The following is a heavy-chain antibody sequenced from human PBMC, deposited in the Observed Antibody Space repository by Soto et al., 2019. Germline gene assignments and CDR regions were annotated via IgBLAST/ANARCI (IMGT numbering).Heavy chain of an antibody. J-gene: IGHJ4*02. CDR3: ARVGERWQYFDWFYYFDS. D-gene: IGHD3-9*01. V-gene: IGHV4-59*11. Sequence: SETLSLTCTVSGGSIGGRYWGWLRQPPGRGLEGIGYVYYSRSSTSNPSLKSRVTMSADTSKNQLSLKVGSVTAADTAVYYCARVGERWQYFDWFYYFDSWAQGALVT. CDR2: VYYSRSS. CDR1: GGSIGGRY.